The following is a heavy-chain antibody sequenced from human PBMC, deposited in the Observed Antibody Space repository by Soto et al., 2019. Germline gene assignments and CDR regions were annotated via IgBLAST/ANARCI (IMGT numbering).Heavy chain of an antibody. Sequence: GGSLRLSCAASGFTFSSYDMHWVRQATGKGLEWVSAIGTAGDTYYPGSVKGRFTISRENAKNSLYLQMNSLRAGDTAVYYCARSSETVAGFIDWGQGTLVTVSS. CDR3: ARSSETVAGFID. J-gene: IGHJ4*02. V-gene: IGHV3-13*01. D-gene: IGHD6-19*01. CDR1: GFTFSSYD. CDR2: IGTAGDT.